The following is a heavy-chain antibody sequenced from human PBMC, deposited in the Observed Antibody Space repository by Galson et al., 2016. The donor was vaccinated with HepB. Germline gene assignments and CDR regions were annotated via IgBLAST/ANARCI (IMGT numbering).Heavy chain of an antibody. D-gene: IGHD4-17*01. CDR1: GFTFSTSA. J-gene: IGHJ6*02. Sequence: SVKVSCKASGFTFSTSAVQWVRQARGQRLEWIGWIVVGKDRTTYAQKFQERVTINRDMASSTVYVELSSLRSDDTAVYYCAATPRVGYAYGTHYYYYYGVDVWGQGTTVTVSS. V-gene: IGHV1-58*01. CDR3: AATPRVGYAYGTHYYYYYGVDV. CDR2: IVVGKDRT.